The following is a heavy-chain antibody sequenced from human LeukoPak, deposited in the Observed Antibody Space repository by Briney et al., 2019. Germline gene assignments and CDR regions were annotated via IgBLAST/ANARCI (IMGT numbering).Heavy chain of an antibody. Sequence: GSSVKVPCTASGGTFSSYAISWVRQAPGQGLEWMGGIIPIFGTANYAQKFQGRVTITADESTSTAYMELSSLRSEDTAVYYCARGHSSSSGVDYWGQGTLVTVSS. D-gene: IGHD6-6*01. CDR1: GGTFSSYA. J-gene: IGHJ4*02. CDR2: IIPIFGTA. CDR3: ARGHSSSSGVDY. V-gene: IGHV1-69*01.